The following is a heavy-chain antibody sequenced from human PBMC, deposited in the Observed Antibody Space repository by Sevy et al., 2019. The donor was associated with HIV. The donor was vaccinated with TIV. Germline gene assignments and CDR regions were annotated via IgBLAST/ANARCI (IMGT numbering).Heavy chain of an antibody. J-gene: IGHJ5*02. V-gene: IGHV3-33*01. CDR2: IRYDGINK. D-gene: IGHD2-8*01. CDR3: ARDSRNGLDP. CDR1: GFIFSTYG. Sequence: GGSLRLSCVASGFIFSTYGMHWVRQAPGKGREWVAVIRYDGINKDYAYAVKGRFIISRDNSKNTMYVEMDSLSAEDTAVYYCARDSRNGLDPWGQGALVTVSS.